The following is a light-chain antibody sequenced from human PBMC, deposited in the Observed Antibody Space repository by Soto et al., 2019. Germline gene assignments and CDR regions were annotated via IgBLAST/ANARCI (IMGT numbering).Light chain of an antibody. CDR3: MQALQTWT. J-gene: IGKJ1*01. V-gene: IGKV2-28*01. CDR2: LGS. Sequence: DFVMTQSPLSLPVTPGEPASISCRSSQSLLHSNGYNYLDWYLQKPGQSPQLLIYLGSNRASGVPDRVSGSGSGTDFTLKISTVEAEDVGVYYCMQALQTWTFGQGTRVEI. CDR1: QSLLHSNGYNY.